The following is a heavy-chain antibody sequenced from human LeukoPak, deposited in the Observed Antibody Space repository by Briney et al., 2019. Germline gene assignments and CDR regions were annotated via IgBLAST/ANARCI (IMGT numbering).Heavy chain of an antibody. CDR1: GYTFTSYG. J-gene: IGHJ5*02. D-gene: IGHD4-23*01. Sequence: ASVKVSCKASGYTFTSYGISWVRQAPGQGLEWMGWISAYNGNTNYAQKLQGRVTMTTDTSTSTAYMELRSLRSQDTAVYYCARDDYGGNWFDPWGQGTLVTVSS. CDR2: ISAYNGNT. CDR3: ARDDYGGNWFDP. V-gene: IGHV1-18*01.